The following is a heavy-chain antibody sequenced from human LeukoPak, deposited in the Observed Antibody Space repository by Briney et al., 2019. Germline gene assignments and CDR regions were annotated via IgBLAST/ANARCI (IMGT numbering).Heavy chain of an antibody. V-gene: IGHV3-7*01. Sequence: GGSLRLSCAASGFTFSSYWMSWVRQAPGQGLEWVANIKEDGSEKHYVDSVKGRFTISRDNAKNSLFLQMSSLRAEDTAVYYCAKGTPQDYYDSSGYLDYWGQGTLVTVSS. CDR1: GFTFSSYW. CDR2: IKEDGSEK. D-gene: IGHD3-22*01. J-gene: IGHJ4*02. CDR3: AKGTPQDYYDSSGYLDY.